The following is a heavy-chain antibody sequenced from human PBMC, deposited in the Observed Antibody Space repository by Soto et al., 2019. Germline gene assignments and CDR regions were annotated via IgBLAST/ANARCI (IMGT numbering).Heavy chain of an antibody. V-gene: IGHV4-34*01. D-gene: IGHD2-2*02. CDR2: INHSGST. CDR1: GGSFSGYY. Sequence: SETLSLTCAVYGGSFSGYYWSWIRQPPGKGLEWIGEINHSGSTNYNPSLKSRVTISVDTSKNQFSLKLSSVTAADTAVYYCARNIRGGLAGFDYWGQGTLVTVS. CDR3: ARNIRGGLAGFDY. J-gene: IGHJ4*02.